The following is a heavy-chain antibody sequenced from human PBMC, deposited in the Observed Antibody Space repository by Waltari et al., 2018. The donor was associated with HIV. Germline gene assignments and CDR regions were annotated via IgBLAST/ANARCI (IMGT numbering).Heavy chain of an antibody. CDR2: IAYDGDNK. CDR3: AKDKGGVTYIFDY. V-gene: IGHV3-30*18. CDR1: GFTLGTYG. Sequence: GVVQPGRSLRLSCAASGFTLGTYGMHWVRQAPGKGLEWVAFIAYDGDNKYYADSVKGRCTLSRDNSKNTVYLQINSLRAEDSAVYYCAKDKGGVTYIFDYWGQGTLVTVSS. D-gene: IGHD1-1*01. J-gene: IGHJ4*02.